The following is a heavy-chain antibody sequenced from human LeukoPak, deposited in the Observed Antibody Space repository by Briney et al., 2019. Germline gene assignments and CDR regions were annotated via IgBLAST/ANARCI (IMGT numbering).Heavy chain of an antibody. Sequence: GGSLRLSCAASGFTFSDHYMDWVRQAPGKGLEWVGRTRNKANSYTTEYAASVKGRFTISRDDSKNSLYLQMNSLKTEDTAVYYCARTYYDFWSGYYTHFDYWGQGTLVTVSS. CDR3: ARTYYDFWSGYYTHFDY. J-gene: IGHJ4*02. D-gene: IGHD3-3*01. CDR1: GFTFSDHY. V-gene: IGHV3-72*01. CDR2: TRNKANSYTT.